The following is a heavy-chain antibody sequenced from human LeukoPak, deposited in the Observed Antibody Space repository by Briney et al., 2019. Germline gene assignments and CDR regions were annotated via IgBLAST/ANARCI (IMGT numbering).Heavy chain of an antibody. CDR2: ISQSGST. V-gene: IGHV4-34*01. J-gene: IGHJ6*03. CDR3: ARSSRVVVEPPTRRRGDYMDV. CDR1: GGSFSGYY. D-gene: IGHD2-2*01. Sequence: SETLSLTCAVYGGSFSGYYWSWIRQPPGKGLECIGEISQSGSTNYNPSLKSRVTISIDTSKNQFSLKLRSVTVADTAVYYSARSSRVVVEPPTRRRGDYMDVWGKGTTVTAS.